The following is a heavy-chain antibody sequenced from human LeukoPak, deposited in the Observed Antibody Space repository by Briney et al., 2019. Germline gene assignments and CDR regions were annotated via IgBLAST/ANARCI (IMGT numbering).Heavy chain of an antibody. CDR1: GYTFTTHH. CDR3: ARFDYGDYDVFDY. CDR2: INPNSGGT. V-gene: IGHV1-2*02. D-gene: IGHD4-17*01. Sequence: GASVKVSCKAFGYTFTTHHVHWVRQAPGQGLEWMGWINPNSGGTNYAQKFQGRVTMTRDTSISTAYMELSRLRSDDTAVYYCARFDYGDYDVFDYWGQGTLVTVSS. J-gene: IGHJ4*02.